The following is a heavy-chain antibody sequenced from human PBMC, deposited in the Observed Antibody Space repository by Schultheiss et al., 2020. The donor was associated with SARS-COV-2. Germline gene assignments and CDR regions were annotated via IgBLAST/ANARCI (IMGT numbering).Heavy chain of an antibody. CDR2: ISGSGGST. CDR3: AKAQSSSGYSGLDY. J-gene: IGHJ4*02. D-gene: IGHD3-22*01. Sequence: GGSLRLSCAASGFTFSSYAMSWVRQAPGKGLEWVSVISGSGGSTYYADSVKGRFTISRDNSKNTLYLQMNSLRAEDTAVYYCAKAQSSSGYSGLDYWGQGTLVTVSS. CDR1: GFTFSSYA. V-gene: IGHV3-23*01.